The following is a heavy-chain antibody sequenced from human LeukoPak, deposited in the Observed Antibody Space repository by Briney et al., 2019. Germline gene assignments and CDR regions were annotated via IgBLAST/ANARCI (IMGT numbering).Heavy chain of an antibody. V-gene: IGHV3-48*03. J-gene: IGHJ4*02. CDR3: VRLRFWGFDY. Sequence: GGSLRLSCAASGFTFSSYEMNWVRQAPGKGLEWVSHISSSGSTIYYAESVKGRLTISRDNAKNSLYLQMNSLRAEDTAVYYCVRLRFWGFDYWGQGTLATVSS. CDR2: ISSSGSTI. CDR1: GFTFSSYE. D-gene: IGHD7-27*01.